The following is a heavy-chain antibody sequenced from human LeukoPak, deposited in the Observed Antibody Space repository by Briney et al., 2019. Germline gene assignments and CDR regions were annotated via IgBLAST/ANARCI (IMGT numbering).Heavy chain of an antibody. D-gene: IGHD2-2*01. CDR1: GLTFSSYS. V-gene: IGHV3-21*01. CDR2: ISSSSSYI. J-gene: IGHJ5*02. CDR3: AALRGCSSTSCPSGT. Sequence: GGSLRLSCAASGLTFSSYSMNWVRQAPGKGLEWVSSISSSSSYIYYADSVKGRFTISRDNAKNSLYLQMNSLRAEDTAVYYCAALRGCSSTSCPSGTWGQGTLVTVSS.